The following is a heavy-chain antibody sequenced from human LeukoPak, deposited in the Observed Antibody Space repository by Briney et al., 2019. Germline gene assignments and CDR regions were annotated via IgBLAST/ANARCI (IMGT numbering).Heavy chain of an antibody. D-gene: IGHD3-10*01. CDR1: GGSINSYY. J-gene: IGHJ4*02. V-gene: IGHV4-59*08. CDR2: IYYSGST. Sequence: SETLSLTCTVSGGSINSYYWSWIRQPPGKGLERIGYIYYSGSTNYNPSLKSRVTISIDTSKNQFSLKLSSVTAADTAVYYCVRHYGSGSYYFWGQGTLVTVSS. CDR3: VRHYGSGSYYF.